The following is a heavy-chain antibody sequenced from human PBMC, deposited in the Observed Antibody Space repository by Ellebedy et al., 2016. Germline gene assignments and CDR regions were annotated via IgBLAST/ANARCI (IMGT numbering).Heavy chain of an antibody. J-gene: IGHJ6*03. CDR3: ARGLLDFWRGGALDYYYYMDV. D-gene: IGHD3-3*01. V-gene: IGHV4-59*12. Sequence: SETLSLTXTVSGGSISSYYWSWIRQPPGKGLEYIGYISYSGNTNYNPSLKSRLTISVDTSKNQFSLKLSSVTAADTAVYYCARGLLDFWRGGALDYYYYMDVWGKGTTVTVSS. CDR1: GGSISSYY. CDR2: ISYSGNT.